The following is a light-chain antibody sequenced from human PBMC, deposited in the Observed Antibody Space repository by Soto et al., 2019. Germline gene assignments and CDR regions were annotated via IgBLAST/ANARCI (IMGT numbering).Light chain of an antibody. J-gene: IGLJ3*02. Sequence: QSVLTQPPSVSGAPGQKVIISCTGSTSNIGAGYDVHWYQQLPGTAPKLLIYSNSNRPSGVPDRLSGSKSGTSASLAITGLQVEDEADYYCQSYESSLSAAVFGGGTKLTVL. CDR3: QSYESSLSAAV. CDR1: TSNIGAGYD. V-gene: IGLV1-40*01. CDR2: SNS.